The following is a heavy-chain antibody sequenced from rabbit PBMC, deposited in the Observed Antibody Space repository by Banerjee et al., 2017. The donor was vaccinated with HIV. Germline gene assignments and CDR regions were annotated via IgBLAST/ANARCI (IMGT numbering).Heavy chain of an antibody. CDR2: IYAGSSGST. V-gene: IGHV1S45*01. CDR1: GFSFSSSYY. J-gene: IGHJ6*01. Sequence: QEQLEESGGDLVKPEASLTLTCKASGFSFSSSYYMCWVRQAPGKGLEWIACIYAGSSGSTYYASWAKGRFTISKTSSTTVTLQMTSLTAADTATYFCALSGYTYGYAGYAYAPYGMDLWGPGTLVTVS. D-gene: IGHD6-1*01. CDR3: ALSGYTYGYAGYAYAPYGMDL.